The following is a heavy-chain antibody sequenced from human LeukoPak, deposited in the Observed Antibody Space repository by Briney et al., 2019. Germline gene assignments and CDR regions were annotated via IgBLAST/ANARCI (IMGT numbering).Heavy chain of an antibody. Sequence: PSETLSLTCTVSGGSISRYYWSWIRQPAGKGLEWIGRIYTSGSTNYNPSLKSRVTISVDTSKNQFSLKLSSVTAADTAVYYCARTFGKYDYVWGSYHAVFDYWGQGTLVTVSS. J-gene: IGHJ4*02. CDR1: GGSISRYY. CDR3: ARTFGKYDYVWGSYHAVFDY. CDR2: IYTSGST. V-gene: IGHV4-4*07. D-gene: IGHD3-16*02.